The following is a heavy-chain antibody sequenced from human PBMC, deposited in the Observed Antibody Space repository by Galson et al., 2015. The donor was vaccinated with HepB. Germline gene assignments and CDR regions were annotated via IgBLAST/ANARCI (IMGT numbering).Heavy chain of an antibody. CDR2: ISSSGSTI. V-gene: IGHV3-48*03. Sequence: SLRLSCAASGFTFSSYEMNWVRQAPGKGLEWVSYISSSGSTIYYADSVKGRFTISRDNAKNSLYLQMNSLRAEDTAVYYCARVKTYKVVVVAATPEVEAFDIWGQGTMVTVSS. J-gene: IGHJ3*02. CDR3: ARVKTYKVVVVAATPEVEAFDI. D-gene: IGHD2-15*01. CDR1: GFTFSSYE.